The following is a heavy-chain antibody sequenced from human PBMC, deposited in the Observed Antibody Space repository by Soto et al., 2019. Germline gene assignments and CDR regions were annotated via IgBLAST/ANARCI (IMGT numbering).Heavy chain of an antibody. V-gene: IGHV3-23*01. CDR3: TTLGELSLFEGGSDY. D-gene: IGHD3-16*02. J-gene: IGHJ4*02. CDR1: GFTFSSYA. CDR2: ISGSGGST. Sequence: GGSLRLSCAASGFTFSSYAMSWVRQAPGKGLEWVSAISGSGGSTYYADSVKGRFTISRDNSKNTLYLQMNSLRAEDTAVYYCTTLGELSLFEGGSDYWGQGTLVTVSS.